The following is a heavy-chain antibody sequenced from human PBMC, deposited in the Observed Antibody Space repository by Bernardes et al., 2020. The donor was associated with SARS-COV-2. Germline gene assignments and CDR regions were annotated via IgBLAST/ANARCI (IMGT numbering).Heavy chain of an antibody. D-gene: IGHD2-2*02. Sequence: GGSLRLSCAASGFTFSSYAMSWVRQAPGKGLEWVSAISGSGGSTYYADSVKGRFTISRDNSKNTLYLQMNSLRAEDTAVYYCAKGGQYCSSTSCYTYYYYYYMDVWGKGTTVTVSS. J-gene: IGHJ6*03. CDR1: GFTFSSYA. CDR2: ISGSGGST. CDR3: AKGGQYCSSTSCYTYYYYYYMDV. V-gene: IGHV3-23*01.